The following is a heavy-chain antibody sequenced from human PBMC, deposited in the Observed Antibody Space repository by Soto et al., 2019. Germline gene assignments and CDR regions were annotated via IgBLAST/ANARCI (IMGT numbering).Heavy chain of an antibody. V-gene: IGHV1-69*13. CDR2: IIPIFGTA. Sequence: GASVKVSCKASGGTFSSYAISWVRQAPGQGLEWMGGIIPIFGTANYAQKFQGRVTITADESTSTAYMELSSLRSEDTAVYYCARARAVRGGGPYYYYGMDVWGQGTTVTVSS. J-gene: IGHJ6*02. CDR1: GGTFSSYA. D-gene: IGHD3-10*01. CDR3: ARARAVRGGGPYYYYGMDV.